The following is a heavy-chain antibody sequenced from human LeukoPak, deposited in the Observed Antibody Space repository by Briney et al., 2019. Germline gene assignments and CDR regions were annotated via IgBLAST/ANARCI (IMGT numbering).Heavy chain of an antibody. D-gene: IGHD5-18*01. Sequence: QTGGSLRLSCAASGFTFSSYWMHWVRQAPGKGLEWISYISSSTNTIYYADSVKGRFTISRDSAKNSLFLQMNSLRDDDTAVYYCAREGIGGYGDPFDFWGQGTLVTVSS. J-gene: IGHJ3*01. CDR1: GFTFSSYW. V-gene: IGHV3-48*02. CDR3: AREGIGGYGDPFDF. CDR2: ISSSTNTI.